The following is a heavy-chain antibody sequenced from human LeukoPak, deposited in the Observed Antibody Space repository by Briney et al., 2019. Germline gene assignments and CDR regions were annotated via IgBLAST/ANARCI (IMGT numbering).Heavy chain of an antibody. CDR3: ARKVVGATHPLDY. Sequence: GASVKVSCKASGYTLTGNSMHWVRQAPGQGFEWMGWINGKSGDTKYAKKFQGRVTMTRDSSTSTVYMELSSLKSDDTALYYCARKVVGATHPLDYWGQGTLVTVSS. CDR2: INGKSGDT. V-gene: IGHV1-2*02. J-gene: IGHJ4*02. CDR1: GYTLTGNS. D-gene: IGHD1-26*01.